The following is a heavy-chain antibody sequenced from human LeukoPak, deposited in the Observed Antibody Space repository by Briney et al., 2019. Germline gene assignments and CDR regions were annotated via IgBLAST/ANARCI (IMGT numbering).Heavy chain of an antibody. CDR2: IYSGGNT. CDR3: ASSPGGRYFDWFLEGDPYFDY. Sequence: GGSLRLSCAASGFTFSSYNMNWVRQAPGKGLEWVSVIYSGGNTSYADSVKGRFTISRDNSKNTLYLQMNSLRAEDTAVYYCASSPGGRYFDWFLEGDPYFDYWGQGTLVTVSS. V-gene: IGHV3-53*01. J-gene: IGHJ4*02. D-gene: IGHD3-9*01. CDR1: GFTFSSYN.